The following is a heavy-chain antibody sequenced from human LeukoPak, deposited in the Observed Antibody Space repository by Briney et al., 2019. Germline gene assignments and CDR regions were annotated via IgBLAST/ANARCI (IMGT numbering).Heavy chain of an antibody. D-gene: IGHD5-24*01. V-gene: IGHV3-30*03. Sequence: GRSLRLSCAASGFTFRNYGMHWVRQAPGKGLEWVAVISFDGTNKYYADSVKGRFTISRDNSKNSVYLQMNSLRAEDTAVYYCATRNNGCPYHWGQGTLVTVSS. J-gene: IGHJ4*02. CDR1: GFTFRNYG. CDR3: ATRNNGCPYH. CDR2: ISFDGTNK.